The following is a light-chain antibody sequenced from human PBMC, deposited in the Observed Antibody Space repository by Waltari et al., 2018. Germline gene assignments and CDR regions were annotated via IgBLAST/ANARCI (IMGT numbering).Light chain of an antibody. V-gene: IGKV4-1*01. Sequence: DIVMTQSPDSLPVSLGERATINCKSSQSVLYSPNNKNYLAWYQQKPGQPPKMLIYWASTRESGVPDRFSGSGSGTDFTLTISSLQAEDVAVYYCQQYYTIPVTFGQGTKVEIK. CDR1: QSVLYSPNNKNY. J-gene: IGKJ1*01. CDR3: QQYYTIPVT. CDR2: WAS.